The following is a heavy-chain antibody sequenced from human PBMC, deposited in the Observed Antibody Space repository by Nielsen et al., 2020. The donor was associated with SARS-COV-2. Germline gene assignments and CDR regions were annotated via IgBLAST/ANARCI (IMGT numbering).Heavy chain of an antibody. D-gene: IGHD1-1*01. CDR2: ISWNSGSI. CDR3: ARDRYEGYFDY. Sequence: SLKISCAASGFTFDDYAMHWVRQAPGKGLEWVSGISWNSGSIGYADSVKGRFTISRDNSKNTLYLQMNSLRAEDTAVYYCARDRYEGYFDYWGQGTLVTVSS. J-gene: IGHJ4*02. CDR1: GFTFDDYA. V-gene: IGHV3-9*01.